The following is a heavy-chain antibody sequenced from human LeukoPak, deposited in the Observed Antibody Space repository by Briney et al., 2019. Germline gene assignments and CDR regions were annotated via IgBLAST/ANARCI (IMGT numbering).Heavy chain of an antibody. V-gene: IGHV3-30*18. D-gene: IGHD1-20*01. CDR3: AKDLGITGTTGEYYYGMDV. CDR1: AFTFSSYG. J-gene: IGHJ6*04. CDR2: ISYDGSNK. Sequence: GGSLRLSCAASAFTFSSYGMHWVRQAPGKGLEWVAVISYDGSNKYYADSVKGRFTISRDNSKNTLYLQMNSLRAEDTAVYYCAKDLGITGTTGEYYYGMDVWGKGTTVTVSS.